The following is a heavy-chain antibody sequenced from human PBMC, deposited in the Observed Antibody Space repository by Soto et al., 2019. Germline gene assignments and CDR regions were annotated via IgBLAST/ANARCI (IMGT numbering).Heavy chain of an antibody. CDR1: GFTFKNYA. Sequence: QVQLVESGGGVVLPGRSLRLSCAASGFTFKNYAMHWVRQAPGKGLGWVAGISFDGSTAYHADFLKGRFTYSRDNSKNTVALQLNNLRTEDTAVYYCARDRDSYDGLTAFYSPAFDSWGQGALVTVST. CDR2: ISFDGSTA. J-gene: IGHJ4*02. V-gene: IGHV3-30-3*01. D-gene: IGHD3-9*01. CDR3: ARDRDSYDGLTAFYSPAFDS.